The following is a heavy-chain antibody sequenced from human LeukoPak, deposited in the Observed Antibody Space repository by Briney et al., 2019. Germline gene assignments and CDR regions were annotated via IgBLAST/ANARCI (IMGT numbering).Heavy chain of an antibody. Sequence: SQTLSPTCTASGGSISSGGYYWSWIRQHPGKGLEWIVYIYYSGSTYYNPSLKSRVTISVDTSKNQFSLKLSSVTAADTAVYYCARDQAVTNYYYYYGMDAWGQGTTVTVSS. CDR1: GGSISSGGYY. D-gene: IGHD4-17*01. J-gene: IGHJ6*02. CDR3: ARDQAVTNYYYYYGMDA. V-gene: IGHV4-31*03. CDR2: IYYSGST.